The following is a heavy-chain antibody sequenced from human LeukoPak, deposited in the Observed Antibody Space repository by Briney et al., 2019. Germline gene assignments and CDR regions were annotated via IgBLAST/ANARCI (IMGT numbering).Heavy chain of an antibody. CDR3: ARVRAGYYFDY. CDR2: ITSSGATV. J-gene: IGHJ4*02. V-gene: IGHV3-48*01. CDR1: GFTFSSYS. D-gene: IGHD6-25*01. Sequence: GGSLRLSCTASGFTFSSYSMDWVRQAPGKGLEWVSHITSSGATVSYADSVKGRFAMSRDNAKNSLYLQMNSLSVEDMAVYYCARVRAGYYFDYWGQGTLVTVSS.